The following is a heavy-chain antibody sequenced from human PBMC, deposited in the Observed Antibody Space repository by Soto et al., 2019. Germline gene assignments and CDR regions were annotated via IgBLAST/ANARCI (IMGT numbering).Heavy chain of an antibody. J-gene: IGHJ4*02. D-gene: IGHD6-6*01. Sequence: EVQLLESGGGLVQPGESLRLSCAASGFTFSSYAMSWVRQAPGKGLEWVSVISGSDDSTYYADSVKGRFTISTDTTKNTPYLQMNRLRAEDTAVYYCANRSSSSTFDYWGQGTLVTVSS. CDR3: ANRSSSSTFDY. CDR1: GFTFSSYA. V-gene: IGHV3-23*01. CDR2: ISGSDDST.